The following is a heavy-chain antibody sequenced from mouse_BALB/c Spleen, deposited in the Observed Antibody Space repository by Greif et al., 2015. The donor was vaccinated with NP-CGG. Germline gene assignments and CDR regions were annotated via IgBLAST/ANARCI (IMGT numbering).Heavy chain of an antibody. Sequence: LVESGAELAKPGASVKMSCKASGYTFTSYWMHWVKQRPGQGLEWIGYINPSTGYTEYNQKFKDKATLTADKSSSTAYMQLSSLTSEYSAVYYCARHYGNYGYAMDYWGQGTSVTVSS. V-gene: IGHV1-7*01. CDR1: GYTFTSYW. J-gene: IGHJ4*01. CDR3: ARHYGNYGYAMDY. D-gene: IGHD2-1*01. CDR2: INPSTGYT.